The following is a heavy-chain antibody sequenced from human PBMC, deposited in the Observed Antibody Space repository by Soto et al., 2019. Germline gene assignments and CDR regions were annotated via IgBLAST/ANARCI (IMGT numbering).Heavy chain of an antibody. D-gene: IGHD3-22*01. J-gene: IGHJ5*02. Sequence: GGSLRLSCAASGFTVSSNYMSWVRQAPGKGLEWVSVIYSGGSTYYADSVKGRFTISRHNSKNTLFLQMDSLRVEDTAVYYCANSDYHYVFNSWGQGSLVPVSS. CDR3: ANSDYHYVFNS. CDR2: IYSGGST. CDR1: GFTVSSNY. V-gene: IGHV3-53*04.